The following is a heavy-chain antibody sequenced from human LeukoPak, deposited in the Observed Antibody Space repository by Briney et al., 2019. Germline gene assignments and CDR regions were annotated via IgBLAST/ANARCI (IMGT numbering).Heavy chain of an antibody. J-gene: IGHJ3*02. CDR1: GYSFSSNW. D-gene: IGHD5-24*01. V-gene: IGHV5-51*01. CDR2: IYPGDSDT. Sequence: GESLKISCKGSGYSFSSNWIGWVRQVPGKGLEWMGIIYPGDSDTRYSPSFQGQVTISADKSINTAYLQWSSLKASDTAIYFCARRWSHYDAFDIWGQGTMVTVSS. CDR3: ARRWSHYDAFDI.